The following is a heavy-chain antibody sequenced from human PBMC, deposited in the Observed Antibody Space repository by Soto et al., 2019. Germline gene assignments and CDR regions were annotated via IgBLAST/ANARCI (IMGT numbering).Heavy chain of an antibody. V-gene: IGHV1-46*01. D-gene: IGHD3-9*01. J-gene: IGHJ4*02. CDR3: ARDAPYYDILTGYFPLDY. CDR1: GYTFTSYY. Sequence: EASVKVSCKASGYTFTSYYMHWVRQAPGQGLEWMGIINPSGGSTSYAQKFQGRVTMTRDTSTSTVYMELSSLRSEDTAVYYCARDAPYYDILTGYFPLDYWGQGTLVTVSS. CDR2: INPSGGST.